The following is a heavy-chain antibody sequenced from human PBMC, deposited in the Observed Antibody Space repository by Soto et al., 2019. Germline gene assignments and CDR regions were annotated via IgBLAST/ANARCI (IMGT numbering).Heavy chain of an antibody. CDR2: ISGDNGDI. J-gene: IGHJ4*02. CDR3: AGSRGFGFDF. D-gene: IGHD2-15*01. CDR1: DYTFNSYG. Sequence: QVQLVQSGDELKKPGASVKVSCKASDYTFNSYGISWVRKAPGQGLEWMGWISGDNGDIKYAQKFQGRVTMTTDISTSTVYMELRRLSSDDTAVYFCAGSRGFGFDFWGQGTLVTVSS. V-gene: IGHV1-18*01.